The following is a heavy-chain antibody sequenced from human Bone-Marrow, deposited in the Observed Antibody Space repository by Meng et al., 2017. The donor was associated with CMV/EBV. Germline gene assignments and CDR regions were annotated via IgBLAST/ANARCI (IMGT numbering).Heavy chain of an antibody. Sequence: GDRVSRNSAAWNWIRQSPSRGLEWLGRTYYRSKWYNDYALSVKGRITITPDTSKNQFSLQVNSVTPEDTAVYYCAREGRRWLYIDFWGQGTLVTVSS. D-gene: IGHD6-19*01. J-gene: IGHJ4*02. CDR1: GDRVSRNSAA. V-gene: IGHV6-1*01. CDR3: AREGRRWLYIDF. CDR2: TYYRSKWYN.